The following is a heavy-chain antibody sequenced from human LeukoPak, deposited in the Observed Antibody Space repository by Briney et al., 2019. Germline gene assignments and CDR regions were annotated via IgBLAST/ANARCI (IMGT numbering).Heavy chain of an antibody. Sequence: PGGSLRLSCAASGFTFSEYWMSWVRQAPGKGLEWVANMKQDGGEKYYVDSVKGRFTISRDNAKNSLYLQMNSLRGEDTAVYYCARNLHDYWGQGTLVTVSS. V-gene: IGHV3-7*01. CDR2: MKQDGGEK. J-gene: IGHJ4*02. CDR3: ARNLHDY. CDR1: GFTFSEYW.